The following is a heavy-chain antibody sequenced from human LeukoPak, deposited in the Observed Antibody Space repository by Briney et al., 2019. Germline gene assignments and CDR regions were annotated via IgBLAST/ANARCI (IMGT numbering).Heavy chain of an antibody. V-gene: IGHV4-39*02. J-gene: IGHJ6*03. D-gene: IGHD6-19*01. CDR1: GGSISSSSYY. Sequence: PSETLSLTCTVSGGSISSSSYYWGWIRQPPGKGLEWIGSFYYSGSTYYNPSLKSRVTISVDMSKNQFSLNLSSVTAADTAVYYCAREAPKRRSSGWYGGYYYYYMDVWGKGTTVTVSS. CDR2: FYYSGST. CDR3: AREAPKRRSSGWYGGYYYYYMDV.